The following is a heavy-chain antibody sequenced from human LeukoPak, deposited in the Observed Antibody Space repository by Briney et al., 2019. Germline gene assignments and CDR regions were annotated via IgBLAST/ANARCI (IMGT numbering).Heavy chain of an antibody. CDR1: GYSIGSGYY. CDR2: IYHSGTT. Sequence: PSETLSLTCAVSGYSIGSGYYWGWIRQSPEKGLEWIGSIYHSGTTYYNPSLKSRVTISIDTSKNQFSLNLNSVTAADTAVYYCAWKYYYDSSGYFYVDQWGQGILVTVSS. D-gene: IGHD3-22*01. J-gene: IGHJ4*02. V-gene: IGHV4-38-2*01. CDR3: AWKYYYDSSGYFYVDQ.